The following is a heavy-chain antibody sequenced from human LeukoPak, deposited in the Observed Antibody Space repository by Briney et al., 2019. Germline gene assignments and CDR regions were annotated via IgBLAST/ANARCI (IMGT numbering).Heavy chain of an antibody. CDR2: ISWNSGRT. CDR1: GFTFYDYA. J-gene: IGHJ3*02. Sequence: GRSLRLSCVASGFTFYDYAMHWVRQGPGMGLEWVSGISWNSGRTDYADSVKGRFPISRDNAKNSLYLQMNTLRPEDMALYYCVKDRSYSSTFGFDMWGQGTMVTVSS. D-gene: IGHD6-13*01. CDR3: VKDRSYSSTFGFDM. V-gene: IGHV3-9*03.